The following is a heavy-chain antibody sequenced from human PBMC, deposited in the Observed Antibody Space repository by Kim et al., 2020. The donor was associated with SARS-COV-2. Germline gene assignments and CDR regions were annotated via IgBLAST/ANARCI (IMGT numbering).Heavy chain of an antibody. D-gene: IGHD6-19*01. CDR3: ARSSVAGPSIRPTDY. Sequence: QKFQGRVTITRDTSASTAYMELSSLRSEDTAVYYCARSSVAGPSIRPTDYWGQGTLVTVSS. V-gene: IGHV1-3*01. J-gene: IGHJ4*02.